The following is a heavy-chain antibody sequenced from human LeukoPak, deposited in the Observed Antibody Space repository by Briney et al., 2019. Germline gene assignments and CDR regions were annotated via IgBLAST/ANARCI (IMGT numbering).Heavy chain of an antibody. CDR3: AKDRGGIAVADPAFDY. CDR1: GFTFSSYG. V-gene: IGHV3-23*01. D-gene: IGHD6-19*01. CDR2: ISGSGGST. Sequence: GGSLRLSCAASGFTFSSYGMHWVRQAPGKGLEWVSAISGSGGSTYYADSVKGRFTISRDNSKNTLYLQMNSLRAEDTAVYYCAKDRGGIAVADPAFDYWGQGTLVTVSS. J-gene: IGHJ4*02.